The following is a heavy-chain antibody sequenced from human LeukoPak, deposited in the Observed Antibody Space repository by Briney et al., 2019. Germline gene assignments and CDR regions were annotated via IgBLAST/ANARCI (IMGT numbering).Heavy chain of an antibody. J-gene: IGHJ4*02. V-gene: IGHV3-23*01. D-gene: IGHD5-18*01. Sequence: PGGSLRLSCAASGFTFSSYAMTWVRQAPGEGPEWVSVISGSGGSTLYADSVKGRFTISRDNSKNTLYLQMNSLRAEDTAVYYCAEDPYTAMAPYYFDYWGQGTLVTVSS. CDR2: ISGSGGST. CDR3: AEDPYTAMAPYYFDY. CDR1: GFTFSSYA.